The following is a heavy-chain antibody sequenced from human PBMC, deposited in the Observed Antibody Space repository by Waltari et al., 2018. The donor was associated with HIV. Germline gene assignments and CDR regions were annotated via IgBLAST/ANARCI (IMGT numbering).Heavy chain of an antibody. Sequence: EVQLVESGGGLVKPGGSLRLSCAASGFTFRSYSLNWVRPAPGKGLEWVSSISSGSTYVYYADSLRGRFTTSRDDAQNSLYLQMNSLKAEDTAVYYCARDLTVTTTAFFDYWGQGTLVTVSS. CDR1: GFTFRSYS. J-gene: IGHJ4*02. CDR2: ISSGSTYV. D-gene: IGHD4-17*01. CDR3: ARDLTVTTTAFFDY. V-gene: IGHV3-21*02.